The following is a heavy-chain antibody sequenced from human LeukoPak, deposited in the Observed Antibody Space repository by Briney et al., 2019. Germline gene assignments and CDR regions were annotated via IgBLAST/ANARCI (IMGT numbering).Heavy chain of an antibody. CDR3: AELGITMIGGV. CDR1: GFTFSSYW. V-gene: IGHV3-7*01. Sequence: GGSLRLSCAASGFTFSSYWMSWVRQAPGKGLEWVANIKQDGSEKYYVDSVKGRFTISRDNAKNSLYLQMNSLRADDTAGYYCAELGITMIGGVWGKGTTVTISS. CDR2: IKQDGSEK. J-gene: IGHJ6*04. D-gene: IGHD3-10*02.